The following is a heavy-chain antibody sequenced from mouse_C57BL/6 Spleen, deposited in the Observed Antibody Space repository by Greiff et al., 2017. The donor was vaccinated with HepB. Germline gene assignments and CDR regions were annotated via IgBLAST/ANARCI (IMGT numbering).Heavy chain of an antibody. V-gene: IGHV1-64*01. D-gene: IGHD3-2*02. J-gene: IGHJ3*01. CDR1: GYTFTSYW. CDR3: ASTAQATWAY. CDR2: IHPNSGST. Sequence: QVQLQQPGAELVKPGASVKLSCKASGYTFTSYWMHWVKQRPGQGLEWIGMIHPNSGSTNYNEKFKSKATLTVDNSSSTAYMQLSSLTSEDSAVYYCASTAQATWAYWGQGTLVTVSA.